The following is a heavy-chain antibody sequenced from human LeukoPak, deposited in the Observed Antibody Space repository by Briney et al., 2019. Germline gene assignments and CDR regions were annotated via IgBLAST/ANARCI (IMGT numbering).Heavy chain of an antibody. CDR3: ARSDWFDP. J-gene: IGHJ5*02. CDR2: INTEGGIT. V-gene: IGHV3-74*01. CDR1: GFTFSGYW. Sequence: PGGSLRLSCAASGFTFSGYWMHWVRQAPGKGLVWVSRINTEGGITTYADCVKGRFIISRDHARNNLYLQMNSLRDEDTAVYYCARSDWFDPWGQGTLVTVSS.